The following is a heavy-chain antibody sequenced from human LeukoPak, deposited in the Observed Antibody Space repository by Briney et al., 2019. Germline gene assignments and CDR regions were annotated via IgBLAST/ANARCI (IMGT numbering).Heavy chain of an antibody. CDR3: ARGGTYSGSWYYFDY. D-gene: IGHD6-13*01. V-gene: IGHV3-7*01. CDR1: GFTFSSYW. CDR2: INQDGSEK. J-gene: IGHJ4*02. Sequence: GGSLRLSCAASGFTFSSYWMSWVRQAPGKGLEWVAYINQDGSEKYYVDSMKGRFTISRDNAKNSLFLQMNSLRGEDTAIYYCARGGTYSGSWYYFDYWGQGTLVTVSS.